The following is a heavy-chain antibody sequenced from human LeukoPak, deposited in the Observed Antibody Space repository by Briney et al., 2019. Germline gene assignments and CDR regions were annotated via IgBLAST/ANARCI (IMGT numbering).Heavy chain of an antibody. V-gene: IGHV3-21*01. CDR2: ISSSSSYI. CDR1: GFTFSSHS. Sequence: GGSLRLSCAASGFTFSSHSMNWVRQAPGKGLEWVSSISSSSSYIYYADSVKGRFTISRDNAKNSLYLQMNSLRAEDTAVYYCARDGTTTDDAFDIWGQGTMVTVSS. CDR3: ARDGTTTDDAFDI. D-gene: IGHD4-17*01. J-gene: IGHJ3*02.